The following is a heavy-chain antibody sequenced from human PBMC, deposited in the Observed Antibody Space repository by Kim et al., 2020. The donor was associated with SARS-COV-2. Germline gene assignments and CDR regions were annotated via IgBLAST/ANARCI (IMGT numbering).Heavy chain of an antibody. CDR2: INPNSGGT. Sequence: ASVKVSCKASGYTFTGYYMHWVRQAPGQGLEWMGRINPNSGGTNYAQKFQGRVTMTRDTSISTAYMELSRLRSDDTAVYYCARDPPYDSSGLDLDYWGQGTLVTVSS. D-gene: IGHD3-22*01. CDR3: ARDPPYDSSGLDLDY. J-gene: IGHJ4*02. V-gene: IGHV1-2*06. CDR1: GYTFTGYY.